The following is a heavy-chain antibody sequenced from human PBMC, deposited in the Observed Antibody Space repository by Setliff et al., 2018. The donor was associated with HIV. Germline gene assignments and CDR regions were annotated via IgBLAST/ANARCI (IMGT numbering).Heavy chain of an antibody. Sequence: FTDYYMHWVRQAPGQGLEWIGEIDHSGSTNYNPSLKSRVTISVDTSKNQFSLKLSSVTAADTAVYYCARDRSNWNYGKNYMDVWGKGTTVTVSS. CDR1: FTDYY. D-gene: IGHD1-7*01. J-gene: IGHJ6*03. V-gene: IGHV4-34*01. CDR3: ARDRSNWNYGKNYMDV. CDR2: IDHSGST.